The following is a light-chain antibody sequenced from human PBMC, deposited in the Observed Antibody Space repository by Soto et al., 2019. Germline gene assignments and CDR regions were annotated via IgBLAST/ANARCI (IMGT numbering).Light chain of an antibody. Sequence: DIQMTQSPSSLSASVGDRVTITCQASQDISNYLNWYQQKPGKAPKLLIYDASNLETGVPSRFSGSGSGIDFTFTISSLQPDDIATYYCQQYDNLPITFGQGTRLEIK. CDR2: DAS. CDR3: QQYDNLPIT. CDR1: QDISNY. J-gene: IGKJ5*01. V-gene: IGKV1-33*01.